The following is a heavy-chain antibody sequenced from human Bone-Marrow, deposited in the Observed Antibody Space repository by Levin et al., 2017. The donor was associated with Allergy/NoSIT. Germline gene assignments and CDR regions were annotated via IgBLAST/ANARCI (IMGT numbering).Heavy chain of an antibody. CDR3: AGNQGQWLNFFGY. J-gene: IGHJ4*02. V-gene: IGHV3-74*01. D-gene: IGHD6-19*01. CDR2: IKSDESST. CDR1: GFTFSNYW. Sequence: GGSLRLSCAASGFTFSNYWMHWVRQAPGKGLVWVSGIKSDESSTTYADPVKGRFTIPRDNAKNTLYLQMDRLRAEDTAVYYCAGNQGQWLNFFGYWGQGILVTVSS.